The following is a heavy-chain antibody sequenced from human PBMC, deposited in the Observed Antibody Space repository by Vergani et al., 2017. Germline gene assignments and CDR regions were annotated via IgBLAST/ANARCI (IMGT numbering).Heavy chain of an antibody. CDR1: GGTFSSYA. Sequence: QVQLVQSGAEVKKPESSVKVSCKASGGTFSSYAITWVRQAPGQGLEWMGGIIPIFGTANYAQKFQGRVSITADESTSTAYMELSSLRSDDTAVYYCARGRFPGLERTYDYWGQGTLVTVSS. CDR3: ARGRFPGLERTYDY. CDR2: IIPIFGTA. D-gene: IGHD1-1*01. V-gene: IGHV1-69*01. J-gene: IGHJ4*02.